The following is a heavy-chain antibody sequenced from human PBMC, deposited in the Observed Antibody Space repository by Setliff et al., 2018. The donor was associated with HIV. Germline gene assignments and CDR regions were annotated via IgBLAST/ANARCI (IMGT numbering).Heavy chain of an antibody. CDR1: GGTFSNYA. CDR3: ARGEGYSSGWFKYYYKALDV. J-gene: IGHJ6*02. CDR2: IIPMLSIA. D-gene: IGHD6-19*01. V-gene: IGHV1-69*10. Sequence: AASVKVSCKASGGTFSNYALSWVRQAPGQGLEWMGGIIPMLSIANYAQKFQDRLTITADESTSTAYMELSNLTSDDTAVYHCARGEGYSSGWFKYYYKALDVWGQGTTVTVSS.